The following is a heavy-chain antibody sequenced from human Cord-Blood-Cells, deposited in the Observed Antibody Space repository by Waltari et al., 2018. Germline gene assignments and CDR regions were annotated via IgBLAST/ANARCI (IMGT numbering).Heavy chain of an antibody. D-gene: IGHD1-1*01. CDR1: GFTFSSYA. V-gene: IGHV3-30-3*01. CDR2: ISYDGSNK. J-gene: IGHJ4*02. CDR3: ASQFGWERLGGLFDY. Sequence: QVQLVESGGGVVQPGRSLRLSCAASGFTFSSYAMHWVRQAPGKGLEWVAVISYDGSNKYYADPVKGRFTISRDNSKNTLYLQMNSLRAEDTAVYYCASQFGWERLGGLFDYWGQGTLVTVSS.